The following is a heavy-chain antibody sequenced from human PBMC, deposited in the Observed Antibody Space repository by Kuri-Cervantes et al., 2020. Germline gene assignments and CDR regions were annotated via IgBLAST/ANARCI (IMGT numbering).Heavy chain of an antibody. CDR1: GGSISSYY. CDR3: ARGSIAAAGTPTFDY. CDR2: INHSGST. V-gene: IGHV4-34*01. J-gene: IGHJ4*02. Sequence: SETLSLTCTVSGGSISSYYWSWIRQPPGKGLEWIGEINHSGSTNYNPSLKSRVTISVDTSKNQFSLKLSSVTAADTAVYYCARGSIAAAGTPTFDYWGQGTLVTVSS. D-gene: IGHD6-13*01.